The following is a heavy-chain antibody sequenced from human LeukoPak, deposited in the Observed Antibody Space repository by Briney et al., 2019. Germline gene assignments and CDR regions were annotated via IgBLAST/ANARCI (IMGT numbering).Heavy chain of an antibody. J-gene: IGHJ3*02. CDR3: AREFNPSDAFDI. CDR1: GFTFSSYS. Sequence: PGGSLRLSCAASGFTFSSYSMNWVCQAPGKGLEWVSSISSSSSYIYYADSVKGRFTISRDNAKNSLYLQMNSLRAEDTAVYYCAREFNPSDAFDIWGQGTMVTVSS. V-gene: IGHV3-21*01. CDR2: ISSSSSYI.